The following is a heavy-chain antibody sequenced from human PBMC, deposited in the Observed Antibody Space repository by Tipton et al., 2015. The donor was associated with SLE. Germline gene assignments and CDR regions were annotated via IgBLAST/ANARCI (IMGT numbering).Heavy chain of an antibody. Sequence: TLSLTCTVSGGSISSGDYYWTWIRQHPGKGLEWIGYISKTGRSYYNPSLSSRVRMSVATSQSQFSLQLSSVTAADTAVFYCARCKVNGNSLYVGDALDVWGQGTMVTVSS. CDR2: ISKTGRS. CDR1: GGSISSGDYY. D-gene: IGHD5/OR15-5a*01. V-gene: IGHV4-31*03. J-gene: IGHJ3*01. CDR3: ARCKVNGNSLYVGDALDV.